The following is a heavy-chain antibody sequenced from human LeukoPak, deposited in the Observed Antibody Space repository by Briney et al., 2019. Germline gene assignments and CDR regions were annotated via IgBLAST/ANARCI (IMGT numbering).Heavy chain of an antibody. V-gene: IGHV4-59*01. D-gene: IGHD2-15*01. CDR3: ASSEGYCSGGSCYGANWFDP. J-gene: IGHJ5*02. CDR1: GGSISSYY. CDR2: IYYSGST. Sequence: SETLSLTCTVSGGSISSYYWSWIRQPPGKGLEWIGYIYYSGSTNYNPSLKSRVTISVDTSKNQFSLKLSSVTAADMAVYYCASSEGYCSGGSCYGANWFDPWGQGTLVTVSS.